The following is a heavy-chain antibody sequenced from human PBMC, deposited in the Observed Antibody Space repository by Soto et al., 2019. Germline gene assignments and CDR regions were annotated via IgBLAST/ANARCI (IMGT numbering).Heavy chain of an antibody. CDR1: GFTFSSYA. J-gene: IGHJ4*02. V-gene: IGHV3-23*01. CDR2: ISGSGGST. D-gene: IGHD5-12*01. CDR3: AKASYVDIVATSMGY. Sequence: HPGGSLRLSCAASGFTFSSYAMSWVRQAPGKGLEWVSAISGSGGSTYYADSVKGRFAISRDNSKNTLYLQMNSLRAEDTAVYYCAKASYVDIVATSMGYWGQGTLVTVSS.